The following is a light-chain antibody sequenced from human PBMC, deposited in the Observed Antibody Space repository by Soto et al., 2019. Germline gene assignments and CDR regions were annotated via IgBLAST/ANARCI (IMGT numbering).Light chain of an antibody. CDR3: LQYHNLWA. Sequence: ILMTQSPATVSVSPGEIATLYFSASQNIYYNVAWYQHRPGQAPRLLIYRASTRAPGVPARFSGSGSGTEFTLTISSLQPEDFTVYSCLQYHNLWAFGQGTKVDIK. CDR2: RAS. J-gene: IGKJ1*01. V-gene: IGKV3-15*01. CDR1: QNIYYN.